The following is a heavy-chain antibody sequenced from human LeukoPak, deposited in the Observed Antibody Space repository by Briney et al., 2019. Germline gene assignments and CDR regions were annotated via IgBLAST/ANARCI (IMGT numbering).Heavy chain of an antibody. CDR1: GFTFSSHA. Sequence: RGSLRLSCAASGFTFSSHAMSWVRQAPGKGLEWVSAISGSGGSTYYADSVKRRFPISRDHSKNTLYLQMNSLRAEDTAVYYCAKDLGNYYDSSGYYYVDYFDYWGQGTLVTVSS. CDR3: AKDLGNYYDSSGYYYVDYFDY. CDR2: ISGSGGST. D-gene: IGHD3-22*01. J-gene: IGHJ4*02. V-gene: IGHV3-23*01.